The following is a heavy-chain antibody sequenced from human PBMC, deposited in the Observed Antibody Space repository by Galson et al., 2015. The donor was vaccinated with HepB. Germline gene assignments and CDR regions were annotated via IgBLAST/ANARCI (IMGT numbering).Heavy chain of an antibody. D-gene: IGHD3-10*01. CDR1: GFTFRSYG. Sequence: SLRLSCAASGFTFRSYGMHWVRQAPGKGLEWVAVIWYDGSNKYYADSVKGRFTISRDNSKNTLYLQMNSLRVEDSAVYYCANVPPLLPDYWGQGTLVTASS. V-gene: IGHV3-33*06. CDR2: IWYDGSNK. J-gene: IGHJ4*02. CDR3: ANVPPLLPDY.